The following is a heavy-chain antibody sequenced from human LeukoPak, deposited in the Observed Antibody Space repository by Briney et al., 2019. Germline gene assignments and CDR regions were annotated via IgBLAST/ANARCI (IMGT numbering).Heavy chain of an antibody. CDR3: ARWAYYGSGSYYNPSDY. CDR1: GGSISSGSYY. V-gene: IGHV4-61*02. J-gene: IGHJ4*02. D-gene: IGHD3-10*01. CDR2: IYTSGST. Sequence: PSQTLSLTCTVSGGSISSGSYYWSWTRQPAGKGLEWIGRIYTSGSTNYNPSLKSRVTISVDTSKNQFSLKLSSVTAADTAVYYCARWAYYGSGSYYNPSDYWGQGTLVTVSS.